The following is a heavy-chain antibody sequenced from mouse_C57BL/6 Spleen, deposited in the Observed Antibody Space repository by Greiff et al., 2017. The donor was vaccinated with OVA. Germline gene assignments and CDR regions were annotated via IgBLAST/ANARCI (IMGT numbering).Heavy chain of an antibody. Sequence: VQLQQSGPELVKPGASVKISCKASGYAFSSSWMNWVKQRPGKGLEWIGRMYPGDGDTNYNGKFKGKATLTADKSSSTAYMQLSSLTSEDSAVYFCARSPLTGSYAMDYWGQGTSVTVSS. D-gene: IGHD4-1*01. CDR1: GYAFSSSW. V-gene: IGHV1-82*01. CDR2: MYPGDGDT. CDR3: ARSPLTGSYAMDY. J-gene: IGHJ4*01.